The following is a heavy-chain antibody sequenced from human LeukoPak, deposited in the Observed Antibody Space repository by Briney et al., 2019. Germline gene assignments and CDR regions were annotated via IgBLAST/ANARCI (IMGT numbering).Heavy chain of an antibody. V-gene: IGHV3-23*01. J-gene: IGHJ4*02. CDR3: ARDIAFDGTRPPDY. CDR2: ISDSGGRT. CDR1: GITLSNYG. Sequence: PGGSLRLSCAVSGITLSNYGMSWVRQAPGKGLEWVAGISDSGGRTNYADSVKGRFTISRDNPKNTLFLQMNSLRPEDTAVYYCARDIAFDGTRPPDYWGQGTLVTVSS. D-gene: IGHD3-3*02.